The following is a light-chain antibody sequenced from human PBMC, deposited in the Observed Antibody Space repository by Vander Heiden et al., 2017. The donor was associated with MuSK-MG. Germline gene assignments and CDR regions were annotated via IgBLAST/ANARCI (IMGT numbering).Light chain of an antibody. Sequence: DIQMTQSPSSLSASVGDRVTITCRSDQDINNYLKWFQQKPGKAPKLLIMSASNLQSGVPSRFSGSGFGTDFTLSISSLQPEDFATYFCQQSDSPGYTFGQGTKLDIK. J-gene: IGKJ2*01. CDR3: QQSDSPGYT. CDR1: QDINNY. V-gene: IGKV1-39*01. CDR2: SAS.